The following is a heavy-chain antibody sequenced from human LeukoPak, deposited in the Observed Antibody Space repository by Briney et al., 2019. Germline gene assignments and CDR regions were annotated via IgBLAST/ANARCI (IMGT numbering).Heavy chain of an antibody. Sequence: PGGSLRLSCAASGFTFSSYSMHWVRQAPGKGLEYVSAISPNGDNTYYADSVKGRFTISRDNSKNTLYLQMASLRGEDTAVYYCARAPREGFSGSYHDYWGRGTLVTVSS. CDR1: GFTFSSYS. CDR3: ARAPREGFSGSYHDY. J-gene: IGHJ4*02. CDR2: ISPNGDNT. D-gene: IGHD1-26*01. V-gene: IGHV3-64*02.